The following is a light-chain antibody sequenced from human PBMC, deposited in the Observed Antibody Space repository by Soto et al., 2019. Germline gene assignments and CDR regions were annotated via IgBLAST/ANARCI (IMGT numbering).Light chain of an antibody. J-gene: IGKJ1*01. V-gene: IGKV3-20*01. CDR3: QQYAGSPRT. CDR1: QNLGTLY. CDR2: SAS. Sequence: SPGTLSLSPGERGTLSCRASQNLGTLYLAWFQQKSGQAPRLLIYSASRRATGIPDRFTGSGSGTDFTLTINRVEPEDFAVYFCQQYAGSPRTFGQGTKVDIK.